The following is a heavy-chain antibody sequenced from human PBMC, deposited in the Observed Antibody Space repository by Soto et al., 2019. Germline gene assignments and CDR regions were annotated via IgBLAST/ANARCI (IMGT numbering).Heavy chain of an antibody. J-gene: IGHJ6*02. CDR3: ARSMTTKKVLGPFLDGMDV. CDR1: GGTFSSYA. D-gene: IGHD4-4*01. Sequence: QVQLVQSGAEVKKPGSSVKVSCKASGGTFSSYAISWVRQAPGQGLEWMGGIIPIFGTANYAQKFQGRVTITADESTSTAYMELSSLRSEDTAVYYCARSMTTKKVLGPFLDGMDVWGQGTTVTVSS. CDR2: IIPIFGTA. V-gene: IGHV1-69*01.